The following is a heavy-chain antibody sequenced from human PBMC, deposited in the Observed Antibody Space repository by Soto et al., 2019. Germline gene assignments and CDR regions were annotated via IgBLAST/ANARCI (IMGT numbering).Heavy chain of an antibody. D-gene: IGHD3-22*01. CDR2: ISNGGTTI. CDR3: ARFSGYPAEF. V-gene: IGHV3-48*03. Sequence: EVQLVESGGGLVQPGGSLRLSCSASGFTFSSYEMNWVRQAPGKGLEWVSYISNGGTTIYYADSVRGRFTISRDNAKNSVYLQMNSLRAEDTAVYYCARFSGYPAEFWGQGTLVSVSS. CDR1: GFTFSSYE. J-gene: IGHJ4*02.